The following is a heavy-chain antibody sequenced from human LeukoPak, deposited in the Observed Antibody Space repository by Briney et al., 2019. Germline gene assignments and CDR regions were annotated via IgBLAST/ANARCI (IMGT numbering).Heavy chain of an antibody. CDR3: AGGREGGKLFGQIDY. J-gene: IGHJ4*02. V-gene: IGHV1-69*13. Sequence: GASVKVSCKASGGTFSGYAISWVRQAPGQGLEWMGGTIPIAGTAYYAQQFQGRVTVTADESTRTAYMELSSLRFDDTAIYYCAGGREGGKLFGQIDYGGQGPLAPVS. CDR1: GGTFSGYA. D-gene: IGHD3-16*01. CDR2: TIPIAGTA.